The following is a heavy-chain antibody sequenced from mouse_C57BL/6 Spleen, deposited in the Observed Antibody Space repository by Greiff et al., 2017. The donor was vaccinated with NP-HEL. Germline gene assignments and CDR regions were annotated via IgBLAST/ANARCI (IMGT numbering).Heavy chain of an antibody. Sequence: QVQLQQSGAELVRPGTSVKLSCKASGYTFTSYWMHWVKQRPGQGLEWIGVIDPSGGYTNYNQQFKGKATLTVDTSSSTAYMQLSSLTSADSAVYYCARSDYGGTGGFAYWGQGTLVTVSA. CDR1: GYTFTSYW. CDR3: ARSDYGGTGGFAY. D-gene: IGHD2-4*01. CDR2: IDPSGGYT. V-gene: IGHV1-59*01. J-gene: IGHJ3*01.